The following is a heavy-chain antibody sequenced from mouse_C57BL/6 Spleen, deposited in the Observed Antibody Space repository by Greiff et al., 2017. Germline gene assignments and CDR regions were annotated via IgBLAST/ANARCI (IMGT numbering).Heavy chain of an antibody. J-gene: IGHJ3*01. CDR1: GYTFTSYG. V-gene: IGHV1-81*01. CDR2: IYPRSGNT. D-gene: IGHD2-3*01. CDR3: ASLYDGYPAWFAY. Sequence: QVQLQQSGAELARPGASVKLSCKASGYTFTSYGISWVKQRTGQGLEWIGEIYPRSGNTYYNEKFKGKAKLTADKSSSTAYMELRSLTSEDSAVYFCASLYDGYPAWFAYWGQGTLVTVSA.